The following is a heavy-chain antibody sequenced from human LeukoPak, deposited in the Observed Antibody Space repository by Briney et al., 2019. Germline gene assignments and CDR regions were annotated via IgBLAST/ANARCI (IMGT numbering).Heavy chain of an antibody. Sequence: ASVKVSCKASGYTFTSYYIHWVRQAPGQGLEWMGIINPSGGTTSYAQKFQGRVTMTRDTSTSTVYMELSSPKSEDTAAYYCARGMLGSYDSSGYYALGVWGQGTKVTVSS. CDR2: INPSGGTT. D-gene: IGHD3-22*01. CDR3: ARGMLGSYDSSGYYALGV. J-gene: IGHJ3*01. CDR1: GYTFTSYY. V-gene: IGHV1-46*01.